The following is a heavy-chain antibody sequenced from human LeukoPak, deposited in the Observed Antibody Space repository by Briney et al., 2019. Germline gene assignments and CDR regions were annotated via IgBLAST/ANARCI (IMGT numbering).Heavy chain of an antibody. Sequence: ASVKVSCKASGYTFTSYDINWVRQATGQGLEWMGWMNPNSGNTGYAQKFQGRVTITRNTSISTAYMELSSLRSEDTAVYYCARAYSSSSWYFRTYYYYYMDVWGKGTTVTVSS. D-gene: IGHD6-13*01. V-gene: IGHV1-8*03. CDR2: MNPNSGNT. CDR3: ARAYSSSSWYFRTYYYYYMDV. J-gene: IGHJ6*03. CDR1: GYTFTSYD.